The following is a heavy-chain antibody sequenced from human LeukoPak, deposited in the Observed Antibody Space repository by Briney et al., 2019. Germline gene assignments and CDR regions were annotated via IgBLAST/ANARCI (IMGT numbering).Heavy chain of an antibody. D-gene: IGHD4-17*01. CDR3: ARVVTTVTEFDY. V-gene: IGHV4-39*07. CDR2: LYYSGST. CDR1: GGSISRTSYY. Sequence: SETLSLTCNVSGGSISRTSYYWGWIRQPPGKGLEWIGSLYYSGSTYYNPSLESRVTISVDTSKNQFSLKLSSVTAADTAVYYCARVVTTVTEFDYWGQGTLVTVSS. J-gene: IGHJ4*02.